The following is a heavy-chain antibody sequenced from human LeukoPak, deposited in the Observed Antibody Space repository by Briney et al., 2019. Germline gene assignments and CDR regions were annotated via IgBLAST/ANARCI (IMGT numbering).Heavy chain of an antibody. Sequence: SETLSLTCAVYGGSFSGYYWSWIRQPPGKGLEWIGEINHSGSTNYNPSLKSRVTISVDTSKNQFSLKLSSVTAADTAVYYCARDSGIAAAGDAFDIWGQGTMVTVSS. CDR3: ARDSGIAAAGDAFDI. CDR2: INHSGST. J-gene: IGHJ3*02. D-gene: IGHD6-13*01. CDR1: GGSFSGYY. V-gene: IGHV4-34*01.